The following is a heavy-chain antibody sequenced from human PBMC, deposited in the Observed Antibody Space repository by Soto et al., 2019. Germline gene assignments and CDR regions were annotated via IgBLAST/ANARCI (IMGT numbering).Heavy chain of an antibody. CDR2: ISGSVGIT. V-gene: IGHV3-23*01. D-gene: IGHD3-22*01. CDR1: GFTFSSYA. Sequence: WGSLRLSCAASGFTFSSYAMSWVRQDPGKGLEWVSAISGSVGITYYADSVKGRFTISRDNSKNTLYLQMNSLRAEDTAVYYCAKDRLSSGYRSPHEYSGKGNMVIVSP. CDR3: AKDRLSSGYRSPHEY. J-gene: IGHJ4*02.